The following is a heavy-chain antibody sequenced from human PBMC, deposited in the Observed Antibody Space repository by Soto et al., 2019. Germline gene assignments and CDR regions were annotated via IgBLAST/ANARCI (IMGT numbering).Heavy chain of an antibody. D-gene: IGHD3-3*01. V-gene: IGHV1-69*13. J-gene: IGHJ5*02. CDR1: GGTFSSYA. CDR3: ARFTYYDFWSGFDP. Sequence: SVKVSCKASGGTFSSYAISWVRQAPGQGLEWMGGIIPIFGTANYAQKFQGRVTITADESTSTAYMELSSLRSEDTAVYYCARFTYYDFWSGFDPWGQGTLVTVSS. CDR2: IIPIFGTA.